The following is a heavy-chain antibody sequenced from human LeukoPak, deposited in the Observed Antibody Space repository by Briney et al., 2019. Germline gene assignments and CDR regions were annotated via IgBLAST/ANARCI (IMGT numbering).Heavy chain of an antibody. V-gene: IGHV1-8*01. CDR1: GYTFTSYD. Sequence: ASVKVSCKASGYTFTSYDINWVRQATGQGLEWMGWMNPNSGNTGYAQKFQGRVTMTRNTSISTAYMELSSLRSEDTAVYYCARDPRGLRYFDWLHYYGMDVWGQGTTVTVSS. D-gene: IGHD3-9*01. CDR3: ARDPRGLRYFDWLHYYGMDV. CDR2: MNPNSGNT. J-gene: IGHJ6*02.